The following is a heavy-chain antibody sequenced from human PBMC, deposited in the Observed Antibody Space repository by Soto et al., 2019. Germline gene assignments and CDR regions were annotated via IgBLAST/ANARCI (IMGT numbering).Heavy chain of an antibody. CDR1: GYPFNTYC. J-gene: IGHJ4*02. V-gene: IGHV1-18*01. CDR3: ARDPVAGTYFDY. CDR2: INGYNGNT. Sequence: ASVKVSCQASGYPFNTYCISWVRQAPGQGLEWMGWINGYNGNTNYAQKLQGRVTMTTDTSTSTAYMELRSLRSDDTAVYYCARDPVAGTYFDYWGQGTLVTVSS. D-gene: IGHD6-19*01.